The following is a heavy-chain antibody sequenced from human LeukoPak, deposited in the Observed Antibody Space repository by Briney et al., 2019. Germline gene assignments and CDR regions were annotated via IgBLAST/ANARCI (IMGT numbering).Heavy chain of an antibody. D-gene: IGHD3-22*01. CDR1: GYTFTSYD. CDR2: MNPNSGNT. CDR3: ARGARYYDSSGYLFLGAFDI. J-gene: IGHJ3*02. Sequence: ASVKVSCKASGYTFTSYDINWVRQATGQGLEWMGWMNPNSGNTGYAQKFQGRVTMTRNTSISTAYMELSSLRSEDTAVYYCARGARYYDSSGYLFLGAFDIWGQGTMVTVSS. V-gene: IGHV1-8*01.